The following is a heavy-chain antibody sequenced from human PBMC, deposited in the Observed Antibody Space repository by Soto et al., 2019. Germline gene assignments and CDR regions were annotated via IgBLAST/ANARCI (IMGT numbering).Heavy chain of an antibody. Sequence: QVQLQESGPGLVKPSQTLSLTCTVSGASISSGDYYWTWIRQPPGKGLEWIGSIYYSGNTYYNPSLKSRVTISVDPSNNQFSLKLSSVTAADTAVYYCAIASYDSSTYYLDYWGQGTLVTVSS. CDR1: GASISSGDYY. D-gene: IGHD3-22*01. J-gene: IGHJ4*02. CDR3: AIASYDSSTYYLDY. V-gene: IGHV4-30-4*01. CDR2: IYYSGNT.